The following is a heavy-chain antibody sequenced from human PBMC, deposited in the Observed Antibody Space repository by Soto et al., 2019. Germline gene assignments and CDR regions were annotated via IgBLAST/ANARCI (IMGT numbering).Heavy chain of an antibody. Sequence: QVQLQESGPGLVKPSETLSLTCTVSGGSMNSYYWSWIRQPPGKGLEWIGYIFYGGSPNYNPSLMSRVTISVDSSKNQFSLKLSSVAAADTAVYYCARMGRYCSGGSCYSRGLDPWGQGALVTVSS. CDR2: IFYGGSP. J-gene: IGHJ5*02. CDR1: GGSMNSYY. D-gene: IGHD2-15*01. V-gene: IGHV4-59*01. CDR3: ARMGRYCSGGSCYSRGLDP.